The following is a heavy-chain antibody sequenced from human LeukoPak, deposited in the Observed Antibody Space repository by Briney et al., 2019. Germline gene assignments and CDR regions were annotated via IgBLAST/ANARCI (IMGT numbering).Heavy chain of an antibody. V-gene: IGHV4-38-2*02. Sequence: KPSETLSLTCGVSGYSISSGYQWAWIRQSPGKGLEWIGSIYHSGSAHYNPSLKSRVTISVETSKNQFSLNMYSVTAADTAVYYCARDPRWLTPDCTSTSCYENYFDPWGQGTLVTVPS. CDR1: GYSISSGYQ. CDR2: IYHSGSA. CDR3: ARDPRWLTPDCTSTSCYENYFDP. J-gene: IGHJ5*02. D-gene: IGHD2-2*01.